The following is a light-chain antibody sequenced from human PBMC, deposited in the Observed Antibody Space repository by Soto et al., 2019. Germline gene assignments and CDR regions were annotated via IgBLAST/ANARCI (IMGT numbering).Light chain of an antibody. CDR2: GAS. CDR3: QQRSNWPPRIT. V-gene: IGKV3-11*01. Sequence: EIVLTQSPGTLSLSPGERATLSCRASQSVSSRLAWYQQRPGQAPRLLISGASSRATGIPDRFSGSGSGTDFTLTISSLEPEDFAVYYCQQRSNWPPRITFGQGTRLEIK. CDR1: QSVSSR. J-gene: IGKJ5*01.